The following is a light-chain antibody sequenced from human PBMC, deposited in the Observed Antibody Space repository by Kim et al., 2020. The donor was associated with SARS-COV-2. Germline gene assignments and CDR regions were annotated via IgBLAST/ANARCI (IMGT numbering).Light chain of an antibody. Sequence: DIQMTQCPSSLSASLGARVTIACRADQSVSNYVSWIQQKPGKAPRLLIYAASKLQNGVPSRFSGSESGAEFTLTISSLQPEDFATYFCQQTYRTPYTFGRGTKLEI. CDR2: AAS. J-gene: IGKJ2*01. CDR3: QQTYRTPYT. V-gene: IGKV1-39*01. CDR1: QSVSNY.